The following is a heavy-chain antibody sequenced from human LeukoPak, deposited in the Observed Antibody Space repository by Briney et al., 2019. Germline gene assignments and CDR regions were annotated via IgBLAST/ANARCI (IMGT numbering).Heavy chain of an antibody. CDR2: IYHSGST. Sequence: ETLSLTCTVSGYSISSGYYWGWIRQPPGKGLEWIGSIYHSGSTYYNPSLKSRVTISVDTSKNQFSLKLSSVTAADTAVYYCVRGRYSSGWFKDKNWFDPWGQGVPVTVSS. V-gene: IGHV4-38-2*02. J-gene: IGHJ5*02. CDR3: VRGRYSSGWFKDKNWFDP. CDR1: GYSISSGYY. D-gene: IGHD6-19*01.